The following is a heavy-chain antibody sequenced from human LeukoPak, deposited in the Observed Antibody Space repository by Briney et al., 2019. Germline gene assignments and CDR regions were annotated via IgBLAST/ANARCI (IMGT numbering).Heavy chain of an antibody. CDR3: ARGAYYYDSRGYYSQTFDY. CDR2: MNPNSGNT. J-gene: IGHJ4*02. Sequence: ASVKVSCKASGYTFTSYDINWVRQATGQGLEWMGWMNPNSGNTGYAQKFQGRVTMTRNTSISTAYMELSSLRSEDTAVYYCARGAYYYDSRGYYSQTFDYWGQGTLVTVSS. V-gene: IGHV1-8*01. D-gene: IGHD3-22*01. CDR1: GYTFTSYD.